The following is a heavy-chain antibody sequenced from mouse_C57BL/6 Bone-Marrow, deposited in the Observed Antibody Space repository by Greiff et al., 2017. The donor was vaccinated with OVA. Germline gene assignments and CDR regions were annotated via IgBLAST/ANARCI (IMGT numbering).Heavy chain of an antibody. CDR2: IYPGDGGT. CDR3: ARPRDCGSSYGD. J-gene: IGHJ2*01. Sequence: VQLQQSGPELVKPGASVKISCKASGYAFSSSWMNWVKQRPGKGLEWIGRIYPGDGGTNYNGKFKGKATLTADKSSSTAYMQLCSLTSEDSAVDSCARPRDCGSSYGDWGKGTTLTVSS. D-gene: IGHD1-1*01. V-gene: IGHV1-82*01. CDR1: GYAFSSSW.